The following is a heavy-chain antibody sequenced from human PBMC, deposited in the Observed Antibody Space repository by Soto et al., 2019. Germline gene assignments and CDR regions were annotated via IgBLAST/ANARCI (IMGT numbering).Heavy chain of an antibody. CDR3: ASKNGPYCSSTSCYGGGWFDP. V-gene: IGHV4-31*02. J-gene: IGHJ5*02. Sequence: PSETLSLTCTVSGGSISSGGYYWSWIRQHPGKGLEWIGYIYYSGSTYYNPSLKSRVTISVDTSKNQFSLKLSSATAADTAVYYCASKNGPYCSSTSCYGGGWFDPWGQGTLVTVSS. CDR2: IYYSGST. D-gene: IGHD2-2*01. CDR1: GGSISSGGYY.